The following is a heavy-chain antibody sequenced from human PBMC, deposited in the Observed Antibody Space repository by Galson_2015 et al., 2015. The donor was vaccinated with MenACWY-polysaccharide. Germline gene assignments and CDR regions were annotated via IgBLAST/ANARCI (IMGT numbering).Heavy chain of an antibody. CDR3: VRGEAAASLLFDP. J-gene: IGHJ5*02. D-gene: IGHD2-15*01. CDR1: GDSVSSNTAA. CDR2: TYYRSNWSS. V-gene: IGHV6-1*01. Sequence: CVISGDSVSSNTAAWNWIRQSPSRGLEWLGRTYYRSNWSSDYALSVRGRITINADTSKNQFSLQLNSVTPEDTAVYYCVRGEAAASLLFDPWGQGTLVIVSS.